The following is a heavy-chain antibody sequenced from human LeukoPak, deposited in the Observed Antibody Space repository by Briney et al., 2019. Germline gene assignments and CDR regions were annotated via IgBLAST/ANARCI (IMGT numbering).Heavy chain of an antibody. CDR2: IYYSGPT. CDR3: ATYYYYGSGSPFDY. Sequence: SETLSLTCTVSGGSISSNSYYWGWIRQPPGKSLEWIGNIYYSGPTYYNPSLKSRVTISVDTSKNHFSLKLSSVTAADTAVYYCATYYYYGSGSPFDYWGQGTLVTVSS. D-gene: IGHD3-10*01. J-gene: IGHJ4*02. V-gene: IGHV4-39*02. CDR1: GGSISSNSYY.